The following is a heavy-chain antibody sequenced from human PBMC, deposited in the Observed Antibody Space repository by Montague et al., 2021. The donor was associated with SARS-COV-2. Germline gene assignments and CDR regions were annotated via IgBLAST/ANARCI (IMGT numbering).Heavy chain of an antibody. Sequence: TSGNTDYSFSLKSRVTISVDTSKNQFSLRLTSVTAADTAVYYCAREHSGSSAQLDNWGQGSLVTVSS. D-gene: IGHD5-12*01. V-gene: IGHV4-61*02. CDR2: TSGNT. J-gene: IGHJ4*02. CDR3: AREHSGSSAQLDN.